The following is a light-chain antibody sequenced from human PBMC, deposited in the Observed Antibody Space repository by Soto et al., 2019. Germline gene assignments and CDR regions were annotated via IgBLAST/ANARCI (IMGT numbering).Light chain of an antibody. CDR3: QQYNNWPPIT. V-gene: IGKV3-15*01. J-gene: IGKJ5*01. CDR2: YAS. Sequence: EIMMTQSPATLSVSPGERATLSCRASQSVSNNLAWYQQKPGQAPRLLIYYASTRTTGIPARFSGRGSGTEFTLTLSSLQSEDFALYYCQQYNNWPPITFGQGTRLQIK. CDR1: QSVSNN.